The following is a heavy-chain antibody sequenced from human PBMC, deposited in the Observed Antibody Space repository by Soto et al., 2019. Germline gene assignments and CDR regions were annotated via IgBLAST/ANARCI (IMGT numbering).Heavy chain of an antibody. CDR3: AKTQNFNGYYAGLDS. V-gene: IGHV3-23*01. CDR2: VSGGGAST. Sequence: GGSLRLSCIVSGFSYAGYALAWVRQAPGKGLGWVAAVSGGGASTYYAYSVKGRFSISRDKSGNMVYLQMNSLTAEDTAVYYCAKTQNFNGYYAGLDSWGQGTRVTVSS. D-gene: IGHD3-3*01. J-gene: IGHJ4*02. CDR1: GFSYAGYA.